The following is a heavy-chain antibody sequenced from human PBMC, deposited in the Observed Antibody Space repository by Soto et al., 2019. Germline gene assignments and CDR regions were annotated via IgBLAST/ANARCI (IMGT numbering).Heavy chain of an antibody. CDR1: SGSFSGYY. Sequence: PSETLSLTCSIYSGSFSGYYWSWIRQPPGKGLEWIGEISQSGNTNYSPSLKSRVSISIDTSKKQFSLNLASVSAADTAVYYCARAPKVSGSSQTRPDLWGQGTLVSDSS. CDR2: ISQSGNT. D-gene: IGHD6-6*01. V-gene: IGHV4-34*01. J-gene: IGHJ5*02. CDR3: ARAPKVSGSSQTRPDL.